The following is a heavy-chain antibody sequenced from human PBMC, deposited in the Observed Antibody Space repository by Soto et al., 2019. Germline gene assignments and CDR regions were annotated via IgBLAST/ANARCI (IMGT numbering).Heavy chain of an antibody. D-gene: IGHD3-22*01. V-gene: IGHV1-3*01. CDR1: GYTFTSYA. CDR3: ARDLLDNSGYWPGAFDI. Sequence: ASVKVSCKASGYTFTSYAMHWVRQTPGQRLEWMGWINAGNGNTKYSQKFQGRVTITRDTSASTAYMELSSLGSEDTAVYYCARDLLDNSGYWPGAFDIWGQGTMVTVSS. J-gene: IGHJ3*02. CDR2: INAGNGNT.